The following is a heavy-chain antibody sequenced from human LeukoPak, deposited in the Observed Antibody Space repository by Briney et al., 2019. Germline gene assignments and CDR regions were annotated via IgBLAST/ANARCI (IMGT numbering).Heavy chain of an antibody. J-gene: IGHJ3*02. V-gene: IGHV4-39*01. CDR2: IYYSGST. Sequence: KPSETLSLTCTVSGGSISSSSYYWGWIRQPPGKGLEWFGSIYYSGSTYYNPSLKSRVTISVDTSKNQFSLILNSVTPADTAVYYCARPIIAVAGNAFDIWGQGTMVTVSS. CDR1: GGSISSSSYY. CDR3: ARPIIAVAGNAFDI. D-gene: IGHD6-19*01.